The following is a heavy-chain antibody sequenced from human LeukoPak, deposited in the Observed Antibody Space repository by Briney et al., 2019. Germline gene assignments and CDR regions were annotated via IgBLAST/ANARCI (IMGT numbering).Heavy chain of an antibody. V-gene: IGHV1-69*01. CDR1: GGTFSSYA. D-gene: IGHD3-3*01. J-gene: IGHJ4*02. CDR2: IIPIFGTA. CDR3: ARVGPERFLLFITFDY. Sequence: AASVKVSCKASGGTFSSYAISWVRQAPGQGLEWMGGIIPIFGTANYAQKFQGRVTITADESTSTAYMVLSSLRSEDTAVYYCARVGPERFLLFITFDYWGQGTLVTVSS.